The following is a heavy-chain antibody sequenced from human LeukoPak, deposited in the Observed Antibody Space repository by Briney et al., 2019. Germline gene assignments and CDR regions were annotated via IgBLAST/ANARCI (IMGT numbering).Heavy chain of an antibody. V-gene: IGHV4-39*07. CDR3: ARYAYDSSGYYSFDY. D-gene: IGHD3-22*01. Sequence: PETLSLTCTVSGDSISSSSLFWGWIRQPPGKGLEWIGSIYHSGSTYQNPSLKSRVTISIDTSKNQFSLKLSSVTAADTAVYYCARYAYDSSGYYSFDYWGQGTLVTVSS. J-gene: IGHJ4*02. CDR1: GDSISSSSLF. CDR2: IYHSGST.